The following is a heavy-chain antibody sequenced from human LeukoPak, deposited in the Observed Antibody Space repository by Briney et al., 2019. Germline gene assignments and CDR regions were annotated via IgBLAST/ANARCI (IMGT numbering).Heavy chain of an antibody. D-gene: IGHD5-18*01. CDR1: GGSISSSSYY. V-gene: IGHV4-39*07. CDR2: INHSGST. Sequence: PSETLSLTCTVSGGSISSSSYYWGWIRQPPGKGLEWIGEINHSGSTNYNPSLKSRVTISVDTSKNQFSLKLSSVTAADTAVYYCARGRRGYSYGYLSNWFDPWGQGTLVTVSS. CDR3: ARGRRGYSYGYLSNWFDP. J-gene: IGHJ5*02.